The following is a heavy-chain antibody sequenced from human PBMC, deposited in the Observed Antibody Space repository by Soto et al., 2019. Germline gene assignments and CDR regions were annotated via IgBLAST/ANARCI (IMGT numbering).Heavy chain of an antibody. D-gene: IGHD2-15*01. V-gene: IGHV4-30-4*01. CDR3: ARVSVVAATRGEGTTSDY. J-gene: IGHJ4*02. CDR2: IYYSGST. Sequence: SETLSLTCTVSGCSISSGDYYWSWIRQPPGEGLEWIGYIYYSGSTYYNPSLKSRVTISVDTSKNQFSLKLSSVTAADTAVYYCARVSVVAATRGEGTTSDYWGQGTLVTVSS. CDR1: GCSISSGDYY.